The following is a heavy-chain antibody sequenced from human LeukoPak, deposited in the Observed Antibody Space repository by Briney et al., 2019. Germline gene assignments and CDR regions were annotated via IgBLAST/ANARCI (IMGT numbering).Heavy chain of an antibody. V-gene: IGHV5-51*01. CDR3: ARHFGGSTSHAFDI. CDR2: IYLGHFDA. J-gene: IGHJ3*02. D-gene: IGHD2-2*01. CDR1: GYRLQYIW. Sequence: PWEAPKTPRKGSGYRLQYIWLGWVRQMPGKGLEWMGVIYLGHFDATYSPSFQGQVPTSPDKPITTASLQWSSLKASCTAMYYFARHFGGSTSHAFDIWGEGTTVTVSS.